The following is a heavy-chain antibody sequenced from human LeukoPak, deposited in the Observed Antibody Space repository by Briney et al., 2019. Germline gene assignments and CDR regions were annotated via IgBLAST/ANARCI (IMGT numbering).Heavy chain of an antibody. CDR2: ISNDGSRK. V-gene: IGHV3-30*03. CDR1: GFTFSRHG. Sequence: GGSLGLSCAPSGFTFSRHGMHWVRQAPGKGLEWVAIISNDGSRKYYAHSVEGRFTISRDNSKNTLYLQMDSLRAEDTAVYYCARDRAWNYFDYWGQGTLVTVSS. D-gene: IGHD3-3*01. J-gene: IGHJ4*02. CDR3: ARDRAWNYFDY.